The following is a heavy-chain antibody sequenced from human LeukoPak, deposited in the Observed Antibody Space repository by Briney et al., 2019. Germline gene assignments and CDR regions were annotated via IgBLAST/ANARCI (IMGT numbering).Heavy chain of an antibody. CDR3: AREAGYVRFDF. CDR2: ISGHGGSR. Sequence: SGGSLRLSCAASGFTFSTYTMHWVRQAPGKGLEYVSSISGHGGSREYANSVKGRFTISRDNSRNTLYLQMGSLRAEEMAVYYCAREAGYVRFDFWGQGTLATDSS. V-gene: IGHV3-64*01. J-gene: IGHJ4*02. CDR1: GFTFSTYT. D-gene: IGHD5-18*01.